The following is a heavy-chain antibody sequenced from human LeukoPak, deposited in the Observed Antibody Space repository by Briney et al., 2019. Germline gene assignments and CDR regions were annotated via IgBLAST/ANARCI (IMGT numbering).Heavy chain of an antibody. CDR3: ARDLGEVHDAFDI. CDR1: GFTFSSYA. Sequence: GGSLRLSCAASGFTFSSYAMHWVRQAPGKGLEWVAVISYDGSNKYYADSVKGRFTISRDNSKNTLYLQMNSLRAEDTAVYCCARDLGEVHDAFDIWGQGTMVTVSS. V-gene: IGHV3-30-3*01. D-gene: IGHD1-26*01. J-gene: IGHJ3*02. CDR2: ISYDGSNK.